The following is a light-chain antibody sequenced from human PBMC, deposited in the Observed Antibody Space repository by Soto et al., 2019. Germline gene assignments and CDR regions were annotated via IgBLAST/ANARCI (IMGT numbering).Light chain of an antibody. CDR2: KAS. Sequence: DIQMTQSPSTLSASVGDRVTITCRASQSISSWLAWYQQKPGKAPKLLIYKASSLESGVPSRFSGSGSGTAFTPTISSLQPDDVATYYCQQYNSYSTFGQGTKLEIK. J-gene: IGKJ2*01. CDR3: QQYNSYST. V-gene: IGKV1-5*03. CDR1: QSISSW.